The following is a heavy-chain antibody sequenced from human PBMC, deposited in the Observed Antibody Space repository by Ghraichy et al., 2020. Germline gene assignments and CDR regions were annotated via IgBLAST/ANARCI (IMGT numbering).Heavy chain of an antibody. J-gene: IGHJ3*01. Sequence: SETLSLTCAVYGGSFSGYYWSWIRQPPGKGLEWIGEINHSGSTNYNPSLKSRATISVDTSKNQFSLKLSSVTAADTAVYYCARGLANPETTVVTPASGAFDVWGQGTIVTVSS. CDR2: INHSGST. CDR1: GGSFSGYY. V-gene: IGHV4-34*01. CDR3: ARGLANPETTVVTPASGAFDV. D-gene: IGHD4-23*01.